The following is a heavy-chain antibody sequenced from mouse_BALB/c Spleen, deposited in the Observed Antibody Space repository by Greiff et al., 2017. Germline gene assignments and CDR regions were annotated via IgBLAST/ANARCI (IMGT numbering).Heavy chain of an antibody. CDR1: GFTFSSYA. J-gene: IGHJ4*01. D-gene: IGHD2-4*01. CDR3: AREGTMITTAMDY. Sequence: EVQRVESGGGLVKPGGSLKLSCAASGFTFSSYAMSWVRQTPEKRLEWVASISSGGSTYYPDSVKGRFTISRDNARNILYLQMSSLRSEDTAMYYCAREGTMITTAMDYWGQGTSVTVSS. CDR2: ISSGGST. V-gene: IGHV5-6-5*01.